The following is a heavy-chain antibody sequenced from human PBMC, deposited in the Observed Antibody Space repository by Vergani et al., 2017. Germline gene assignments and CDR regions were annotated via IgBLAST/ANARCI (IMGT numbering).Heavy chain of an antibody. CDR2: IYYSGST. D-gene: IGHD6-19*01. Sequence: QVQLQESGPGLVKPSQTLSLTCTVSGGSISSGGYYWGWIRQPPGKGLEWIGSIYYSGSTYYNPSLKSRVTISVDTSKNQFSLKLSSVTAADTAVYYCARHHTGYSSGLGVSYFDYWGQGTLVTVSS. J-gene: IGHJ4*02. CDR3: ARHHTGYSSGLGVSYFDY. V-gene: IGHV4-39*01. CDR1: GGSISSGGYY.